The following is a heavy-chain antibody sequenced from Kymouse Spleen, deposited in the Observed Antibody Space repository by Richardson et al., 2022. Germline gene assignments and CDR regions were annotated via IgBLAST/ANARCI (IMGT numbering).Heavy chain of an antibody. CDR1: GYSFTSYW. Sequence: EVQLVQSGAEVKKPGESLKISCKGSGYSFTSYWIGWVRQMPGKGLEWMGIIYPGDSDTRYSPSFQGQVTISADKSISTAYLQWSSLKASDTAMYYCARHRYSSSFHYYYYYGMDVWGQGTTVTVSS. CDR2: IYPGDSDT. J-gene: IGHJ6*02. CDR3: ARHRYSSSFHYYYYYGMDV. D-gene: IGHD6-6*01. V-gene: IGHV5-51*01.